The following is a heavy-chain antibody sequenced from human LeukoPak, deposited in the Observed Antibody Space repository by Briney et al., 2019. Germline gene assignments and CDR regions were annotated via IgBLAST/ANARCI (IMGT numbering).Heavy chain of an antibody. Sequence: ASVKVSCKASGYTFTSYGISWVRQAPGQGLEWMGWISAYNGNTNYAQKLQGRVTMTTDTSTSTAYMELRSLRSDDTAMYYCARDGQAVAGTKSIDYWGQGTLVTVSS. CDR3: ARDGQAVAGTKSIDY. J-gene: IGHJ4*02. CDR2: ISAYNGNT. D-gene: IGHD6-19*01. CDR1: GYTFTSYG. V-gene: IGHV1-18*01.